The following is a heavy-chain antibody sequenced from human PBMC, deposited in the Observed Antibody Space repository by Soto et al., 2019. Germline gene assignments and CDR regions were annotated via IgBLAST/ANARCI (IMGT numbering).Heavy chain of an antibody. J-gene: IGHJ4*02. V-gene: IGHV1-69*13. CDR1: GGTFSSYA. CDR2: IIPIFGTA. Sequence: ASVKVSCKASGGTFSSYAISWVRQAPGQGLEWMGGIIPIFGTANYAQKFQGRVTITADESTSTAYMELSSLRSEDTAVYYCARAGDPRSGWYGNYWGQGTLVTVSS. CDR3: ARAGDPRSGWYGNY. D-gene: IGHD6-19*01.